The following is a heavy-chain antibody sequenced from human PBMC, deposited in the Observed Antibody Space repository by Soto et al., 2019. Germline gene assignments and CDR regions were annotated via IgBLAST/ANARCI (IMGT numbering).Heavy chain of an antibody. CDR3: VRDGTKTLRDLFEP. V-gene: IGHV4-4*07. J-gene: IGHJ5*02. CDR1: CDSIKGFN. D-gene: IGHD1-1*01. Sequence: PSETLSLTCTFSCDSIKGFNRSWFRQSAGKGLEWIGRIYATGTTDYNPSLKSRVMMSVDTSKKQFSLKLRSVTAADTAVYYWVRDGTKTLRDLFEPCGERISGTV. CDR2: IYATGTT.